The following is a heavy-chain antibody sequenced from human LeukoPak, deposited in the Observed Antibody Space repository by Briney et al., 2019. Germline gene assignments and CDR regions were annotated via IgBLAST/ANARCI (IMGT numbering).Heavy chain of an antibody. CDR1: GFTFSDYA. J-gene: IGHJ3*02. Sequence: GGSLRLSCSASGFTFSDYAMHWVRQAPGKGLEYVSEISSNGGSTYYADSVKGRFTISRDNSMNTLYLQMSSLRAEDTAVYYCVKDSEMATINAFDIWGQGTMVTVSS. V-gene: IGHV3-64D*06. CDR2: ISSNGGST. CDR3: VKDSEMATINAFDI. D-gene: IGHD5-24*01.